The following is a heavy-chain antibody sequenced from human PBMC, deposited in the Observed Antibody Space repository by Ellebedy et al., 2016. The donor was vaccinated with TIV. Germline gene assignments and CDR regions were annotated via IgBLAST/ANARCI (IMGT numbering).Heavy chain of an antibody. V-gene: IGHV3-9*01. J-gene: IGHJ6*03. CDR1: GFTFDDYA. D-gene: IGHD4-17*01. CDR2: ISWNSGSI. CDR3: AKGRPYDYYYYYMDV. Sequence: SLKISXAASGFTFDDYAMHWVRQAPGKGLEWVSGISWNSGSIGYADSVKGRFTISRDNAKNSLYLQMNSLRAEDTALYYCAKGRPYDYYYYYMDVWGKGTTVTVSS.